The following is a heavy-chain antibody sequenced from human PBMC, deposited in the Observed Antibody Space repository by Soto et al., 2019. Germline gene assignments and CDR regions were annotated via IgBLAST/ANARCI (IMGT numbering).Heavy chain of an antibody. CDR3: ASPSSRPGVAARGGSWFDT. V-gene: IGHV4-34*01. CDR2: INHSGST. J-gene: IGHJ5*02. D-gene: IGHD2-15*01. CDR1: GGSFSGYY. Sequence: PSETLSLTCAVDGGSFSGYYWSWIRQPPGKGLEGIGEINHSGSTNYNPSLKSRVTISVDTSKNQFSLKLSSVTAADTAVYYCASPSSRPGVAARGGSWFDTWGQGTLVTVSS.